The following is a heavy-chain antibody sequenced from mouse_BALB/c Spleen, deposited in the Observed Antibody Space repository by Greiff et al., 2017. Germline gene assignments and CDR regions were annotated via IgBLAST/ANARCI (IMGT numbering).Heavy chain of an antibody. CDR2: IWSGGST. V-gene: IGHV2-2*02. Sequence: QVQLMESGPGLVQPSQSLSITCTVSGFSLTSYGVHWVRQSPGKGLEWLGVIWSGGSTDYNAAFISRLSISKDNSKSQVFFKMNSLQANDTAIYYCARKDGNYEFAYWGQGTLVTVSA. D-gene: IGHD2-1*01. J-gene: IGHJ3*01. CDR3: ARKDGNYEFAY. CDR1: GFSLTSYG.